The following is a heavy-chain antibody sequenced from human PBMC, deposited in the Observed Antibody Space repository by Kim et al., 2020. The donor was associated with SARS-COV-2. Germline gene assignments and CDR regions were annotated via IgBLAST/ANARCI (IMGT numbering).Heavy chain of an antibody. CDR1: GFTFSSYG. J-gene: IGHJ6*03. CDR3: AKDEVFGVVIMGIDYYYYYMDV. D-gene: IGHD3-3*01. Sequence: GGSLRLSCAASGFTFSSYGMHWVRQAPGKGLEWVAVISYDGSNKYYADSVKGRFTISRDNSKNTLYLQMNSLRAEDTAVYYCAKDEVFGVVIMGIDYYYYYMDVWGKGTTVTVSS. V-gene: IGHV3-30*18. CDR2: ISYDGSNK.